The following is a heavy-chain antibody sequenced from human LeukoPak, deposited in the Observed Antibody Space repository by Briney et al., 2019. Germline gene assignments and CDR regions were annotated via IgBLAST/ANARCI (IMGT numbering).Heavy chain of an antibody. Sequence: SETLSLTCTVSGGSIGSYYWGWIRQPAGEGREWIGRIYTSGSTNYNPSLKSRVTMSVDTSKNQFSLKLSSVTAAHTAVYYCARDLYYYDSSGPFDYWGQGTLVTVSS. CDR2: IYTSGST. CDR3: ARDLYYYDSSGPFDY. D-gene: IGHD3-22*01. V-gene: IGHV4-4*07. J-gene: IGHJ4*02. CDR1: GGSIGSYY.